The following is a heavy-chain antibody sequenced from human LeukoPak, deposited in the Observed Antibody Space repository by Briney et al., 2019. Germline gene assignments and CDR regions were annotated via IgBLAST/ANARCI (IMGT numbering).Heavy chain of an antibody. Sequence: GGSLRLSCAASGFTFSSSAMSWVRQAPGKGLEWVAVISYDGSNRYYADSVKGRFTISRDTSKNTLYLQMNSLRAEDTAVYYCAKSRSRHRITFGGVENWFDPWGQGTLVTVSS. CDR1: GFTFSSSA. J-gene: IGHJ5*02. CDR3: AKSRSRHRITFGGVENWFDP. D-gene: IGHD3-16*01. V-gene: IGHV3-30*18. CDR2: ISYDGSNR.